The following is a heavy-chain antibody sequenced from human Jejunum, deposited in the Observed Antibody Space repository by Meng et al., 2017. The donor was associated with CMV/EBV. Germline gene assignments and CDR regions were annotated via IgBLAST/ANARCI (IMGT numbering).Heavy chain of an antibody. Sequence: LESGGGVGPPGCALIFSCESSVFTFSNFGISWVRHAPGKGLEWVSCVFGYVVPTYYADSVKGRFTISRDNSKNTLYLQMNSLRAEDTAVYYCAKDSGARAGWDYWGQGTLVTASS. CDR3: AKDSGARAGWDY. V-gene: IGHV3-23*01. D-gene: IGHD2-15*01. J-gene: IGHJ4*02. CDR1: VFTFSNFG. CDR2: VFGYVVPT.